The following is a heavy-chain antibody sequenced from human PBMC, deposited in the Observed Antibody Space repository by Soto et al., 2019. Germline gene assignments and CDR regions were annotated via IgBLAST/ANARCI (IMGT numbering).Heavy chain of an antibody. CDR3: ARDASRILSRLVDYYYYYMDV. CDR1: GYTFTGYY. D-gene: IGHD6-6*01. Sequence: GASVKVSCKASGYTFTGYYMHWARQAPGQGLEWMGWINPNSGGTNYAQKFQGWVTMTRDTSISTAYMELSRLRSDDTAVYYCARDASRILSRLVDYYYYYMDVWGKGTTVTVSS. J-gene: IGHJ6*03. V-gene: IGHV1-2*04. CDR2: INPNSGGT.